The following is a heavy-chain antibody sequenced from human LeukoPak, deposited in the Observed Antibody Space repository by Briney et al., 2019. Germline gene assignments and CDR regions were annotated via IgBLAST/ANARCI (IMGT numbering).Heavy chain of an antibody. J-gene: IGHJ4*02. CDR2: ISSSSSTI. CDR3: ARGRRVYSSSWYGEIDY. V-gene: IGHV3-48*01. D-gene: IGHD6-13*01. CDR1: GFTFSSYS. Sequence: GGSLRLSCAASGFTFSSYSMNWVRQAPGKGLEWVSYISSSSSTIYYADSVKGRFTISRDNSKNTLYLQMNSLRAEDTAVYYCARGRRVYSSSWYGEIDYWGQGTLVTVSS.